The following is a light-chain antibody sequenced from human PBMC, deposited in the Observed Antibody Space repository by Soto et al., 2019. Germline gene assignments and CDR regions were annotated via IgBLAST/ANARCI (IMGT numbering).Light chain of an antibody. Sequence: SPPASVAGSSGQSIPISCTGTSSYVGGYNYVSWYQQHPGKAPKRMIYDVSNRPSGISNRFSASKSGNTASLTISGLQAEDEADYFCSSYTSSSTQVFGTGTKVTVL. V-gene: IGLV2-14*01. CDR3: SSYTSSSTQV. J-gene: IGLJ1*01. CDR2: DVS. CDR1: SSYVGGYNY.